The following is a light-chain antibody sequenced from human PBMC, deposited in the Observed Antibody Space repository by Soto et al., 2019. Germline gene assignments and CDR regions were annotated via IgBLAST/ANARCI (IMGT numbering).Light chain of an antibody. CDR3: SSYTSSSTRV. CDR2: DVS. Sequence: QSALTQPASVSGSPGQSITISCTGTSSDVGGYNYVSWHQQHPGKAPKLMIYDVSNRPSGVSNRFSGSKSGNTASLTISGLQADDEADYCCSSYTSSSTRVFGGGTKLTVL. V-gene: IGLV2-14*01. CDR1: SSDVGGYNY. J-gene: IGLJ3*02.